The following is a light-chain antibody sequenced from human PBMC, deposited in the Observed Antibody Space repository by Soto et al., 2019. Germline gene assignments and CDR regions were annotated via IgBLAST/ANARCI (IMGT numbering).Light chain of an antibody. V-gene: IGLV2-8*01. CDR2: EVN. CDR1: SSDVGGWNS. J-gene: IGLJ1*01. CDR3: SSYAGSNNYV. Sequence: QSALTQPPSASGSPGQSVTISCTGTSSDVGGWNSVSWYQQHPGKAPKLMIYEVNKRPSGVPDRFSGSKSGNTASLTVSGLQAEDEADYYCSSYAGSNNYVFGTGTKLTVL.